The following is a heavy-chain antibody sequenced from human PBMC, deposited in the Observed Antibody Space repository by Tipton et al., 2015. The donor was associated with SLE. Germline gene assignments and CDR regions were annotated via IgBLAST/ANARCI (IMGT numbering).Heavy chain of an antibody. CDR1: GGSISSGGYY. CDR2: IYYSGST. Sequence: TLSLTCTVSGGSISSGGYYWSWIRQPPGMGLEWIGYIYYSGSTNYNPSLKSRVTISVDTSKNQFSLKLSSVTAADTAVYYCARDAPREYSGDDDIYYYAGMDVWGQGTTVTVSS. J-gene: IGHJ6*02. V-gene: IGHV4-61*08. CDR3: ARDAPREYSGDDDIYYYAGMDV. D-gene: IGHD5-12*01.